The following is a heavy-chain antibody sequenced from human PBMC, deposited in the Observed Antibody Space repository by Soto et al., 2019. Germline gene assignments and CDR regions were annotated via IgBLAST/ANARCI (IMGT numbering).Heavy chain of an antibody. D-gene: IGHD4-17*01. V-gene: IGHV3-23*01. CDR3: AKVLGTTVNYYGMDV. J-gene: IGHJ6*02. CDR1: GFTFSSYA. Sequence: PGGSLRLSCAASGFTFSSYAMSWVRQAPGKGLEWVSAISGSGGSSYYADSVKGRFTISRDNSKNTLYLQMNSLRAEDTAVYYCAKVLGTTVNYYGMDVWGQGTTVTVSS. CDR2: ISGSGGSS.